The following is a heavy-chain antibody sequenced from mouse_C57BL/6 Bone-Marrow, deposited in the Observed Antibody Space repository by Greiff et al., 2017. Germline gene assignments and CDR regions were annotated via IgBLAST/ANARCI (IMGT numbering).Heavy chain of an antibody. J-gene: IGHJ4*01. CDR2: IDPSDSYT. Sequence: VQLQQSGAELVMPGASVKLSCKASGYTFTSYWMHWVKQRPGQGLEWIGEIDPSDSYTNYNQKFKGKSTLTVDKSSSTAYMQLSSLTSEDSAVYYCAREKITTVVAHYYAMDYWGQGTSVTVSS. CDR3: AREKITTVVAHYYAMDY. CDR1: GYTFTSYW. D-gene: IGHD1-1*01. V-gene: IGHV1-69*01.